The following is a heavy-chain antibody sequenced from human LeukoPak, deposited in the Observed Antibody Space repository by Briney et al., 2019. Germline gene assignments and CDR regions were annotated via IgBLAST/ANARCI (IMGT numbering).Heavy chain of an antibody. CDR2: MYYSGST. Sequence: PSETLSLTCSVSGGSISSNKYYWDWIRQPPGKGLEWIGSMYYSGSTYYNPSLKSRVTISVDTSKNQFSLKLSSVTAADTAVYYCARLVGDVNVRGQGTLVTVSS. J-gene: IGHJ4*02. CDR1: GGSISSNKYY. V-gene: IGHV4-39*07. D-gene: IGHD1-26*01. CDR3: ARLVGDVNV.